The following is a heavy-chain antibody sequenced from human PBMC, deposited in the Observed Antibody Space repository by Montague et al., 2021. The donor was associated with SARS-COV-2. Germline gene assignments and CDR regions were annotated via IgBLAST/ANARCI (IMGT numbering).Heavy chain of an antibody. CDR3: ARGRGTRAGFDY. CDR2: NYLRGNA. Sequence: SETLSLTCSVSGYFIGTGYYWGWIRQSPGKGLEWIGSNYLRGNAYYNPSLNSRVTISLDTSNNQFSLRLTSVTTSDTAVYYCARGRGTRAGFDYWGQGIRVIVSS. CDR1: GYFIGTGYY. V-gene: IGHV4-38-2*02. J-gene: IGHJ4*02. D-gene: IGHD1-26*01.